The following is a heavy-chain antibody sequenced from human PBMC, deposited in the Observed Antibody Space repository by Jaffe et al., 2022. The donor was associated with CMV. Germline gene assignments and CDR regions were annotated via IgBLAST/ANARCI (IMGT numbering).Heavy chain of an antibody. CDR1: GYTLTEVS. D-gene: IGHD2-8*01. CDR3: AAVSTGVPLSFFDP. CDR2: FDPEDGKV. J-gene: IGHJ5*02. V-gene: IGHV1-24*01. Sequence: QVQLLQSGAEVKKPGASVRVSCKVSGYTLTEVSIHWVRQAPGRGLEWMGGFDPEDGKVFYAQEFQGRVTMTEDTSTDMAYMELNNLRSEDTALYYCAAVSTGVPLSFFDPWGQGTLVTVSS.